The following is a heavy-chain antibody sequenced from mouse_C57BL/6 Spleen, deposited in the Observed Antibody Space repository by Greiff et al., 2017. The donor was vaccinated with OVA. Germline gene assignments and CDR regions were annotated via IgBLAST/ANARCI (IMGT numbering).Heavy chain of an antibody. Sequence: QVQLQQSGPELVKPGASVKISCKASGYAFSSSWMNWVKQRPGKGLEWIGRIYPGDGDTNYNGKFKGKATLTADKSSSTAYMQLSSLTSEDAAVYFCAAYPHYAMDYWGQGTSVTVSS. CDR3: AAYPHYAMDY. V-gene: IGHV1-82*01. J-gene: IGHJ4*01. CDR2: IYPGDGDT. CDR1: GYAFSSSW. D-gene: IGHD6-5*01.